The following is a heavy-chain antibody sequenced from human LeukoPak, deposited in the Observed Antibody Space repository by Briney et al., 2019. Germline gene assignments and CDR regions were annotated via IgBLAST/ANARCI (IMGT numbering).Heavy chain of an antibody. CDR1: GGSVSSGSYY. CDR2: IYYTGST. J-gene: IGHJ6*02. V-gene: IGHV4-61*01. CDR3: ARDPARPGYGMDV. Sequence: PSETLSLTCTVSGGSVSSGSYYWSWIRQPPGKGLEWIGYIYYTGSTIYNPSLKSRVTISVDRSKNQFSLKLRSVTAADTAVYYCARDPARPGYGMDVWGQGTTVTVSS.